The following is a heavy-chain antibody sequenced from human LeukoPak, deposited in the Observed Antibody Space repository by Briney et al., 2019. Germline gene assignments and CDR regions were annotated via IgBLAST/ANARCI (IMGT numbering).Heavy chain of an antibody. V-gene: IGHV3-20*04. CDR1: GFTFDDYA. J-gene: IGHJ6*03. Sequence: GGSLRLSCAASGFTFDDYAMNWVRQVPGRGLEWVSGINWDGRITEYADSVKDRFTISRQNTKNSLYLYMNNLGGEDTALYFCARGSVQLWLRDTYYYMDVWGKGTTVTVSS. CDR2: INWDGRIT. D-gene: IGHD5-18*01. CDR3: ARGSVQLWLRDTYYYMDV.